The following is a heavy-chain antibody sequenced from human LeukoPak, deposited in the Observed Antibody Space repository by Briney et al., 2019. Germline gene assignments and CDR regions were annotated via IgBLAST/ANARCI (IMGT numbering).Heavy chain of an antibody. Sequence: ASVKVSCKASGYTFTSYGISWVRQAPGQGLEWMGWISAYSGNTNYAQKLQGRVTMTTDTSTSTADLELRSLRSDDTAVYYCARGSARDYYYMDVWGKGTTVTVSS. J-gene: IGHJ6*03. CDR1: GYTFTSYG. D-gene: IGHD3-3*01. CDR2: ISAYSGNT. CDR3: ARGSARDYYYMDV. V-gene: IGHV1-18*01.